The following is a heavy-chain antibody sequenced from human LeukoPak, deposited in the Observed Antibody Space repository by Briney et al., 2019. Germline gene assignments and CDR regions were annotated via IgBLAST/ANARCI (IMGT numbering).Heavy chain of an antibody. V-gene: IGHV4-59*01. Sequence: ASETLSLTCTLSGGSISTYYWSWIRQPPGKGLEWIGYIYHSGSTNYNRSLKSRVTISVDTSKNQFSLKLSSVTAADTAVYYCARGGGYASPIGYWGQGALVTVSS. CDR1: GGSISTYY. CDR2: IYHSGST. CDR3: ARGGGYASPIGY. D-gene: IGHD5-12*01. J-gene: IGHJ4*02.